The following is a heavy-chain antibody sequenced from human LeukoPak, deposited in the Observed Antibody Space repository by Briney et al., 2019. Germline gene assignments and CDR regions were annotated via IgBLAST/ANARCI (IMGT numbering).Heavy chain of an antibody. D-gene: IGHD4-17*01. V-gene: IGHV3-7*01. CDR3: ARSPTETTRVVDS. CDR1: GFTFSNYW. Sequence: GGYLRLYCAAFGFTFSNYWMTWVRQAPGKGLEWVANIRQDGSEKNYVDSVKGRFTISRDNAKNSLFLQINSLRAEDTAVYYCARSPTETTRVVDSWGQGTLVTVSS. CDR2: IRQDGSEK. J-gene: IGHJ4*02.